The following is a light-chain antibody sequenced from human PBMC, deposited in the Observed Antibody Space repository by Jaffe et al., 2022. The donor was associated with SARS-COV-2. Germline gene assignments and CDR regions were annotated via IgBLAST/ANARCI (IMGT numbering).Light chain of an antibody. V-gene: IGLV2-23*02. CDR3: CSYAGSGTWV. J-gene: IGLJ3*02. CDR2: EVT. Sequence: QSALTQPASVSGSPGQSITISCTGTSSDVGNYNLVSWYQHHPGKAPKFMIYEVTKRPSGVSNRFSGSKSGNTASLTISGLQAEDEADYYCCSYAGSGTWVFGGGTKLTVL. CDR1: SSDVGNYNL.